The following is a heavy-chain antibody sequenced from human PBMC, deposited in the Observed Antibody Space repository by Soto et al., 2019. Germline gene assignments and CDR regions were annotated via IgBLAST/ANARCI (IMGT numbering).Heavy chain of an antibody. CDR2: IWYDGSNK. V-gene: IGHV3-33*01. J-gene: IGHJ6*02. Sequence: QLGGSLRLSCAASGFTFSSYGMHWVRQAPGKGLEWVAVIWYDGSNKYYADSVKGRFTISRDNSKNTLYLQMNGLRAEDTAVYYCARDLNIARHYGMDVWGQGTTVTVSS. CDR1: GFTFSSYG. CDR3: ARDLNIARHYGMDV. D-gene: IGHD6-13*01.